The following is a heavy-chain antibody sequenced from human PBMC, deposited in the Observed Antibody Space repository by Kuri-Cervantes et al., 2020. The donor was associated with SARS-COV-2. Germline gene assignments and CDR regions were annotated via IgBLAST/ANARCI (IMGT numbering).Heavy chain of an antibody. D-gene: IGHD2-2*01. J-gene: IGHJ1*01. CDR2: IDPSDSYT. CDR3: ATLRGYCSSTSCYPGAEYFQH. CDR1: GCSFTSYW. Sequence: KVSCKGSGCSFTSYWISWVRQMPGKGLEWMGRIDPSDSYTNYSPSFQGHVTISADKSISTAYLQWSSLKASDTAMYYCATLRGYCSSTSCYPGAEYFQHWGQGTLVTVSS. V-gene: IGHV5-10-1*01.